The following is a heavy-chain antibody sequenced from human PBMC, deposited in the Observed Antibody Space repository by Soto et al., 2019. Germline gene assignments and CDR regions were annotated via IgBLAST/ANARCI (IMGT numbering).Heavy chain of an antibody. CDR1: GGSFSGYY. D-gene: IGHD3-22*01. CDR2: INHSGST. Sequence: QVQLQQCGAGLLKPSETLSLTCAVYGGSFSGYYWRWIRQPPGKGLEWIGEINHSGSTNYNPSLKSRVVIAVDTTKNQIPLNLSSETADVTAVYYGAITQRGDYYESIDYFDYWGQGTRVTVSS. V-gene: IGHV4-34*01. CDR3: AITQRGDYYESIDYFDY. J-gene: IGHJ4*02.